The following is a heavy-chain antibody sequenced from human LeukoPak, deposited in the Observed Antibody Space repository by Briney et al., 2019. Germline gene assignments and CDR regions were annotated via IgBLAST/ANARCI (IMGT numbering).Heavy chain of an antibody. J-gene: IGHJ5*02. Sequence: GGSLRLSCAASGFTFSHFWMSWVRQAPGKGLEWVAYIKKTGSETYYVDSVKGRFTITRDNAKNTLYLQMNSLRAEDTAVYYCARELGAAGTEGWFDPWGQGTLVTVSS. V-gene: IGHV3-7*01. CDR1: GFTFSHFW. CDR2: IKKTGSET. CDR3: ARELGAAGTEGWFDP. D-gene: IGHD6-13*01.